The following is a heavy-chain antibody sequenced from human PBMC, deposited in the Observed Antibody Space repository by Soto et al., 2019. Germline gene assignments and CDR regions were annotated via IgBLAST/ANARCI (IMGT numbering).Heavy chain of an antibody. Sequence: QIQLVQSGAEVKKPGASVKVYCKASGYTFTSYGISWVRQAPGQGLEWMGGISAYNGNINYSQKVEGRVTITTDTSTNPAYGDVRSLRTDETAVDYWARDPVGATRGYLGHGTLVTGSS. CDR2: ISAYNGNI. CDR3: ARDPVGATRGY. V-gene: IGHV1-18*01. CDR1: GYTFTSYG. D-gene: IGHD1-26*01. J-gene: IGHJ4*01.